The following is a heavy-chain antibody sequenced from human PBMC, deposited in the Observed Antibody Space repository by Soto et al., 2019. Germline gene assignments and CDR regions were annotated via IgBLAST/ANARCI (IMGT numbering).Heavy chain of an antibody. J-gene: IGHJ4*02. CDR3: ARLGGVDGALWFDY. V-gene: IGHV4-31*03. CDR1: DGSISGGYY. CDR2: IYYSGST. D-gene: IGHD1-26*01. Sequence: QVQLRESGPRLVKPSETLSLTCTVSDGSISGGYYWTWIRQHPGKGLEWIGYIYYSGSTYYNPSLKSRITISVDTSKNQFSLRLSSVTAADTALYYCARLGGVDGALWFDYWGQGTLVTVSS.